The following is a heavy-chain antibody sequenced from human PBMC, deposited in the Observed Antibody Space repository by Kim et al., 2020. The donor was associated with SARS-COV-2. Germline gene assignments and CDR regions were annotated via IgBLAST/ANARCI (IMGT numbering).Heavy chain of an antibody. Sequence: GGSLRLSCAASGFTFSSYGMHWVRQAPGKGLEWVAVIWNDGSNKYYADSVKGRFTISRDNSKNTLYLQMNSLRAEDTAVYYCARDWLETYYYDSSGYFDYWGQGTLGTVSS. V-gene: IGHV3-33*01. CDR1: GFTFSSYG. D-gene: IGHD3-22*01. CDR3: ARDWLETYYYDSSGYFDY. CDR2: IWNDGSNK. J-gene: IGHJ4*02.